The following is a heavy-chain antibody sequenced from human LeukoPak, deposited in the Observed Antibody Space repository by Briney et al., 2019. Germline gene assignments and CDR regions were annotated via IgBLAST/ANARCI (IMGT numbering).Heavy chain of an antibody. Sequence: PGGSLRLSCAASGFTFSIYWMSWVRQAPGKGLEWVSAISRSGGSTHYAGSVKGRFTISRDDSQNIVYLQMDSLRAEDTALYYCTTRLRNHFDYWGQGTQVTVSS. CDR2: ISRSGGST. D-gene: IGHD5-12*01. J-gene: IGHJ4*02. V-gene: IGHV3-23*01. CDR3: TTRLRNHFDY. CDR1: GFTFSIYW.